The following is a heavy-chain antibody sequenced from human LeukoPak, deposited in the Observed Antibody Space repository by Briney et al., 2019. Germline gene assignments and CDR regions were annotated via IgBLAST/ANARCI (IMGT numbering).Heavy chain of an antibody. CDR2: ITGGGDGT. CDR1: GFTFTNYA. Sequence: PGGSLRLSCAASGFTFTNYAMSWVRQAPGKGLEWVSAITGGGDGTYYADSVKGRFTISRDNSKNTLYLQMNSLRAEDTAVYYCAKDLVDSGSPPAFDYWGQGTLVTVSS. CDR3: AKDLVDSGSPPAFDY. J-gene: IGHJ4*02. V-gene: IGHV3-23*01. D-gene: IGHD1-26*01.